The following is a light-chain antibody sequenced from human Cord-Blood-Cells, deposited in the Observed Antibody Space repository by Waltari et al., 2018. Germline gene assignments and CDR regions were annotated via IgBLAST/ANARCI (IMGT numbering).Light chain of an antibody. CDR1: SSDVGGYNY. CDR3: SSYTSSSTLPYV. CDR2: EVS. Sequence: QSALTQPASVSGSPGQSITIPCTGTSSDVGGYNYVSWYQQHPGKAPKLMIYEVSNRPSGVSKRFSGSKSGNTASLTISGLQAEDEADYYCSSYTSSSTLPYVFGTGTKVTVL. V-gene: IGLV2-14*01. J-gene: IGLJ1*01.